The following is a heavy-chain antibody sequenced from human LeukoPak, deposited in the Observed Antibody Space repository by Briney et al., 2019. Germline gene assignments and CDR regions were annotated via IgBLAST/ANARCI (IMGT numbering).Heavy chain of an antibody. CDR3: ARDYRSIHYDILTGYYSWYFDL. J-gene: IGHJ2*01. D-gene: IGHD3-9*01. CDR2: ISDYNGNT. V-gene: IGHV1-18*01. Sequence: GASVKVSCKASGYSFTSYGISWVRQAPGQGLEWMGWISDYNGNTNYAQKLQGRVTMTTDTSTSTAYMELRSLRSDDTAVYYCARDYRSIHYDILTGYYSWYFDLWGRGTLVTVFS. CDR1: GYSFTSYG.